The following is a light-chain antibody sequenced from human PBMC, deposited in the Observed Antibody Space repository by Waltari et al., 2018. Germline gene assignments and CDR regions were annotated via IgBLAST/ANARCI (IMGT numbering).Light chain of an antibody. J-gene: IGKJ4*01. CDR1: QTVSKNY. V-gene: IGKV3-20*01. CDR3: QQCAMSPLT. CDR2: DAS. Sequence: EIVLTQSPGTLSLSPGERATLSCRASQTVSKNYLAWYQQKPGQAPRPLIDDASDRATGIPDRFSGSGSGTDFTLTISRLDPEDFAVYYCQQCAMSPLTFGGGTKVEI.